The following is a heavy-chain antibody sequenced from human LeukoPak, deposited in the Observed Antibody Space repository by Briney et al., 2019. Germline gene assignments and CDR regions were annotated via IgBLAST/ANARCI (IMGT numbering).Heavy chain of an antibody. Sequence: PGGSLRLSCAASGFTFSSYGMHWVRQAPGKGLEWVAVISYDGSNKYYADSVKGRFTISRDNSKNTLYLQMNSLRAEDTAVYYCAKLLIPKSRWLHAVDYWGQGTLVTVSS. J-gene: IGHJ4*02. CDR2: ISYDGSNK. V-gene: IGHV3-30*18. D-gene: IGHD5-24*01. CDR1: GFTFSSYG. CDR3: AKLLIPKSRWLHAVDY.